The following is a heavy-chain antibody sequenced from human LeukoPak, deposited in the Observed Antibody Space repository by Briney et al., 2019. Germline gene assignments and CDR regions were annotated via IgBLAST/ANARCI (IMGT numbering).Heavy chain of an antibody. CDR2: ISSSGSTI. J-gene: IGHJ3*02. D-gene: IGHD1-26*01. CDR3: ARDSMGGTLWAFDI. CDR1: GFTFSPYS. Sequence: PGGSLRLSCAPSGFTFSPYSMSWVRRAPGKGLEWVSYISSSGSTIYYADSVKGRFTISRDNAKNSLYLQMNSLRAEDTAVYYCARDSMGGTLWAFDIWGQGTMVTVSS. V-gene: IGHV3-48*01.